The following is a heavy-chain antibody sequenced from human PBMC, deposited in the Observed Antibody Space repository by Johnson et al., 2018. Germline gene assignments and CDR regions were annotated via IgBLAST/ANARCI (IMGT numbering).Heavy chain of an antibody. Sequence: VQLVESGGGVVQPGRSLRLSCVASGFTFSRNAMHWVRQAPGKGLEWVAVIWYDGSEKYYADSVKGRFTISRDDSRNTLYLQMNSLKAEDTAVYYCARGHYGMWGQGTMVTVSS. D-gene: IGHD4-17*01. V-gene: IGHV3-33*08. CDR1: GFTFSRNA. CDR2: IWYDGSEK. J-gene: IGHJ3*02. CDR3: ARGHYGM.